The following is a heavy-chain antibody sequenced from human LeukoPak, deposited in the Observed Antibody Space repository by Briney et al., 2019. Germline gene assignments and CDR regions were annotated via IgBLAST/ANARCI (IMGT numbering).Heavy chain of an antibody. CDR1: GFTFSSYA. CDR2: IRGRGGST. D-gene: IGHD1-7*01. CDR3: AKGGTGSTDWFDP. J-gene: IGHJ5*02. V-gene: IGHV3-23*01. Sequence: GGSLRLSCVASGFTFSSYAMSWVRQAPGKGLEWVSVIRGRGGSTYYADSVKGRVTISRDNSKNTLYLQMKSLRAEDTAVYYCAKGGTGSTDWFDPWGQGTLVTVSS.